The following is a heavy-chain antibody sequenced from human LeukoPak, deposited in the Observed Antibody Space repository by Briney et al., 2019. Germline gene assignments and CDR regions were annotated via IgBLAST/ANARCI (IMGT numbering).Heavy chain of an antibody. V-gene: IGHV3-23*01. D-gene: IGHD3-22*01. Sequence: GGSLRLSCAASGFTFSSYAMSWVRQAPGKELEWVSAISGSGGSTYYADSVKGRFTISRDNSKNTLYLQMNSLRAEDTAVYYCAKDAYYDSSGYSWYFDYWGQGTLVTVSS. CDR1: GFTFSSYA. CDR3: AKDAYYDSSGYSWYFDY. CDR2: ISGSGGST. J-gene: IGHJ4*02.